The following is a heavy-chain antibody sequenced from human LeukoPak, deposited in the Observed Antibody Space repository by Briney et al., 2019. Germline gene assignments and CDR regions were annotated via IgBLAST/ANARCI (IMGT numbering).Heavy chain of an antibody. Sequence: SETLSLTCTVSGGSINSYYWNWIRQPPGKGLEWIGYIYYSGSTYYNPSLKSRVTISVDTSKNQFSLKLSSVTAADTAVYYCASGSGSFYFDYWGQGTLVTVSS. D-gene: IGHD1-26*01. CDR1: GGSINSYY. J-gene: IGHJ4*02. CDR2: IYYSGST. CDR3: ASGSGSFYFDY. V-gene: IGHV4-59*06.